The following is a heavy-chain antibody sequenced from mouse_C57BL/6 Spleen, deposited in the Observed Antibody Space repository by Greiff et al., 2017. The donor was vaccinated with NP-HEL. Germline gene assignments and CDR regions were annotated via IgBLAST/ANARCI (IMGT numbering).Heavy chain of an antibody. V-gene: IGHV14-2*01. CDR1: GFNIKDYY. CDR2: IDPEGGET. D-gene: IGHD1-1*01. CDR3: AREGLLRHQGDFEH. Sequence: VQLQQSGAELVKPGASVKLSCTASGFNIKDYYMHWVKQRTEQGLEWLGRIDPEGGETKYAPKFQGKATLTADTSSNTAYLQLSSLTSEDTGVYYWAREGLLRHQGDFEHWGQGTTHTVSS. J-gene: IGHJ2*01.